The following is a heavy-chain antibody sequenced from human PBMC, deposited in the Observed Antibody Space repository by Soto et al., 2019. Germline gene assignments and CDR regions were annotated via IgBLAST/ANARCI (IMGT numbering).Heavy chain of an antibody. V-gene: IGHV3-74*01. J-gene: IGHJ4*02. D-gene: IGHD6-19*01. Sequence: GGSLRLSCAASGFTFSSYWMHWVRQAPGKGLVWVSRINSDGSSTSYAVSVKGRFTISRDNAKNTLYLQMNSLRAEDTAAYYCARGGGWSYYFDYWGQGTLVTVSS. CDR1: GFTFSSYW. CDR3: ARGGGWSYYFDY. CDR2: INSDGSST.